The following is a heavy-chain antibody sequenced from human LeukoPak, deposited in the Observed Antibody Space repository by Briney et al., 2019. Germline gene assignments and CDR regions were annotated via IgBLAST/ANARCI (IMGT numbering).Heavy chain of an antibody. J-gene: IGHJ4*02. CDR3: AKSSSSWYGYFDY. D-gene: IGHD6-13*01. V-gene: IGHV3-9*01. CDR1: GFTFDDYA. CDR2: ISWNSGSI. Sequence: GGSLRLSCAASGFTFDDYAMHWVRQAPGKGLEWVSGISWNSGSIGYADSVKGRFTLSRDNAKNSLYLQMNSLRAEDTALYYCAKSSSSWYGYFDYWGQGTLVTVSS.